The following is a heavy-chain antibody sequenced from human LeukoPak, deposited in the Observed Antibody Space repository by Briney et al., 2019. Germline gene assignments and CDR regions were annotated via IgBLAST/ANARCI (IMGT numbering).Heavy chain of an antibody. D-gene: IGHD3-10*01. CDR3: ARALGYGSGSYYKITHFDY. J-gene: IGHJ4*02. CDR2: ISSSSSYI. Sequence: GGSLRLSCAASGFTFSSYSMNWVRQAPGKGLEWVSSISSSSSYIYYADSVKGRFTISRDNSKNTLYLQINYLRAEDTAVYYCARALGYGSGSYYKITHFDYWGQGTLVTVSS. CDR1: GFTFSSYS. V-gene: IGHV3-21*04.